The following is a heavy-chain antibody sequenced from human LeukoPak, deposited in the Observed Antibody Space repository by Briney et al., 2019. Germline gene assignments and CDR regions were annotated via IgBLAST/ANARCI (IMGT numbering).Heavy chain of an antibody. CDR2: ISSSSSYI. D-gene: IGHD6-13*01. Sequence: GGSLRLSCVASEFTFSSNSMNWVRQAPGKGLEWVSSISSSSSYIYYADSVKGRFTISRDNAKNSLYLQMNSLRAEDTAVYYCAKIAAAGTDYWGQGTLVTVSS. CDR1: EFTFSSNS. CDR3: AKIAAAGTDY. V-gene: IGHV3-21*01. J-gene: IGHJ4*02.